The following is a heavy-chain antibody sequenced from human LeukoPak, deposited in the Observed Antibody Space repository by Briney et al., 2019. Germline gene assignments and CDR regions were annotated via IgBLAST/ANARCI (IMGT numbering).Heavy chain of an antibody. J-gene: IGHJ4*02. D-gene: IGHD2-21*01. CDR3: ARDMRIVVYYFDY. CDR2: IYYSGST. V-gene: IGHV4-39*07. Sequence: SETLSLTCTVSGGSISSSSYYWGWIRQPPGKGLEWIGSIYYSGSTYYNPSLKSRVTISVDTSKNQFSLKLSSVTAADTAVYYCARDMRIVVYYFDYWGQGTLVTVSS. CDR1: GGSISSSSYY.